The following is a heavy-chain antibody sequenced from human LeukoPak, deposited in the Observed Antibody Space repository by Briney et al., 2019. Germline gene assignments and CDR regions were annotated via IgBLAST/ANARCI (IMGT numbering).Heavy chain of an antibody. CDR1: GFTFSSYA. Sequence: GRSLRLSCAASGFTFSSYAMHWVRQAPGKGLEWVAVISYDGSNKYYADSVKGRFTISRDNSKNTLYLQMNSLRAEDTAVYYCARELGAAAGDTSVDYWGQGTLVTVSS. D-gene: IGHD6-13*01. CDR2: ISYDGSNK. J-gene: IGHJ4*02. V-gene: IGHV3-30*14. CDR3: ARELGAAAGDTSVDY.